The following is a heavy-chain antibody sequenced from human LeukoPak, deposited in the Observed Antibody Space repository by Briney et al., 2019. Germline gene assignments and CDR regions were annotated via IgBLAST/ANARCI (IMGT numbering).Heavy chain of an antibody. D-gene: IGHD3-10*01. Sequence: GGSLRLSCAASGFTFDDYAMHWVRQAPGKGLEWVSGISWNSGSIGYADSVKGRFTISRDNAKNSLYLQTNSLRAEDTALYYCAKDLYYGSGSYYNGIDYWGQGTLVTVSS. J-gene: IGHJ4*02. CDR1: GFTFDDYA. CDR3: AKDLYYGSGSYYNGIDY. CDR2: ISWNSGSI. V-gene: IGHV3-9*01.